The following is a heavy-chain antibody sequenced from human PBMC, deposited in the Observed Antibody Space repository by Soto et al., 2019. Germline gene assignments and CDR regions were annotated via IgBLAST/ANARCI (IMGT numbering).Heavy chain of an antibody. Sequence: SGPTLVNPTQTLTLTRTFSGFSLSTSGVGVGGIRQPPGKALEWLALIYWDDDKRYSPSLKSRLTITKDTSKNQVVLTMTNMDPVDTGTYYCAHRVITDRWVDYWGQGTLVTVSS. CDR1: GFSLSTSGVG. D-gene: IGHD3-16*01. CDR3: AHRVITDRWVDY. J-gene: IGHJ4*02. V-gene: IGHV2-5*02. CDR2: IYWDDDK.